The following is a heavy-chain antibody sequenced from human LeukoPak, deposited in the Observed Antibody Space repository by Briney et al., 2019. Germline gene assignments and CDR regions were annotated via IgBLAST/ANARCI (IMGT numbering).Heavy chain of an antibody. Sequence: PPETLSLTCTVSGGSISSYYWSWIRQPPGKGLEWIGYIYYSGSTNYNPSLKSRVTISVDTSKNQFSLKLSSVTAADTAVYYCARLRISSGHFDYWGQGTLVTVSS. CDR1: GGSISSYY. J-gene: IGHJ4*02. V-gene: IGHV4-59*08. CDR3: ARLRISSGHFDY. D-gene: IGHD3-10*01. CDR2: IYYSGST.